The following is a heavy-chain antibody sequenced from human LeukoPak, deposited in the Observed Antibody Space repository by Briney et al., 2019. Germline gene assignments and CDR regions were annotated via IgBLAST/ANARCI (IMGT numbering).Heavy chain of an antibody. Sequence: GGSLRLSCAASGFTFSSYAMHWVRQAPGKGLEWVAVISYDGSNKYYADSVKGRFTISRDNSKNTLYLQMNSLRAEDTAVYYCAREFIAAVGRNWFDPWGQGTLVTVPS. CDR2: ISYDGSNK. J-gene: IGHJ5*02. V-gene: IGHV3-30*04. D-gene: IGHD6-13*01. CDR3: AREFIAAVGRNWFDP. CDR1: GFTFSSYA.